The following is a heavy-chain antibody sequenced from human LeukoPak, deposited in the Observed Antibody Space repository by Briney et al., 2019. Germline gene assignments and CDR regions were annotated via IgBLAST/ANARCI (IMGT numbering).Heavy chain of an antibody. V-gene: IGHV3-21*04. CDR3: ARGSPSDY. J-gene: IGHJ4*02. CDR1: GLTFSSYS. CDR2: IRSSSSYI. Sequence: GGSLRLSCAASGLTFSSYSMNWVRQAPGKGLEWVSSIRSSSSYIYYADSVKGRFTISRDNAKNSLYLQMNALRAEDTALYYCARGSPSDYWGQGTLVTVSS.